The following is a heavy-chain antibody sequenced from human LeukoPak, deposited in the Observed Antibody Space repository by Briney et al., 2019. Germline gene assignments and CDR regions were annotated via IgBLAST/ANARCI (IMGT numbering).Heavy chain of an antibody. J-gene: IGHJ4*02. D-gene: IGHD2-8*01. V-gene: IGHV3-48*03. CDR3: AKDPDCTSGVCYTFFDY. CDR2: ISSSGSTI. Sequence: GGSLRLSCAASGFTFSSYEMNWVRQAPGKGLEWVSYISSSGSTIYYAGSVKGRFTISRDNAKNSLYLQMNSLRAEDTAVYYCAKDPDCTSGVCYTFFDYWGQGTLVTVSS. CDR1: GFTFSSYE.